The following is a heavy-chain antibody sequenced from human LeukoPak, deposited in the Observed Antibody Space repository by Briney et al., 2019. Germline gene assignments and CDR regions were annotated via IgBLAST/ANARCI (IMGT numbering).Heavy chain of an antibody. CDR3: AKDFRIGYSAHFDY. V-gene: IGHV3-23*01. CDR1: GFTFNNYA. D-gene: IGHD2-21*01. J-gene: IGHJ4*02. Sequence: GGSLRLSCAASGFTFNNYAMSWVRQAPGKGLEWVSTISGSGGSTYYADSVKGRFSISRDNSKNTLYLQMDSLRGEDTAVYYCAKDFRIGYSAHFDYWGQGALVTVSS. CDR2: ISGSGGST.